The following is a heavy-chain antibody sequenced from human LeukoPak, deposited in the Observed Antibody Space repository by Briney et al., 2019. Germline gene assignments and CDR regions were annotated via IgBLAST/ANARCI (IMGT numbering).Heavy chain of an antibody. D-gene: IGHD6-13*01. V-gene: IGHV4-39*01. CDR2: IYYSGST. J-gene: IGHJ3*02. CDR3: ARPGNSSSWRSGLMGAFDI. Sequence: SETLSLTCAVSGGSISGSSYYWGWIRQPPGKGLEWIGSIYYSGSTYYNPSLKSRVTISVDTSKNQFSLKLSSVTAADTAVYYCARPGNSSSWRSGLMGAFDIWGQGTMVTVSS. CDR1: GGSISGSSYY.